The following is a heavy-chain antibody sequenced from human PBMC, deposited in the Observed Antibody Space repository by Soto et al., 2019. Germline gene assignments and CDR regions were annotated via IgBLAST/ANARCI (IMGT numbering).Heavy chain of an antibody. D-gene: IGHD2-8*01. V-gene: IGHV3-74*01. CDR2: INPGGSIT. Sequence: EEQLVESGGGLVQPGGSLRLSCAASGFTFSSYWMHWGRQAPGKGLVWVSRINPGGSITAYADSVKGRFTISRDNAKNTLYLQMNSLRGDDTAVYYCARVPTGKYGVWNYWGQGTLVTVSS. J-gene: IGHJ4*02. CDR1: GFTFSSYW. CDR3: ARVPTGKYGVWNY.